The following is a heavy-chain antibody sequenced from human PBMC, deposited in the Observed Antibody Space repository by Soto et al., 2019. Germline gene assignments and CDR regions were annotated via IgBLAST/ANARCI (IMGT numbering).Heavy chain of an antibody. D-gene: IGHD2-21*01. J-gene: IGHJ2*01. Sequence: QMQLVESGGDLVKPGGSLRLSCEASGFTFSDYYMSWIRQVPGQGLEWLSFISSSGSYIKYSDSKRGRLTVSRDNGKNSLYLQMHSLRVEDTAVYYCARLRVGVNWYFDLWGRGTMVPVSA. V-gene: IGHV3-11*06. CDR2: ISSSGSYI. CDR3: ARLRVGVNWYFDL. CDR1: GFTFSDYY.